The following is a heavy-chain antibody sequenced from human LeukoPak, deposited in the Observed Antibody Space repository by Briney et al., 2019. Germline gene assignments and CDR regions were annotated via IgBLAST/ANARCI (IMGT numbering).Heavy chain of an antibody. Sequence: PGRSLRLSCGASGFIFSSYSMHWVRQAPGKGLEWVAVTSYDGSKEYYADSVKGRFTISRDNSKNTLYLQMNSLRAEDTAVYYCARDTFQLDAFDIWGQGTMVTVSS. D-gene: IGHD1-1*01. J-gene: IGHJ3*02. V-gene: IGHV3-30*14. CDR1: GFIFSSYS. CDR2: TSYDGSKE. CDR3: ARDTFQLDAFDI.